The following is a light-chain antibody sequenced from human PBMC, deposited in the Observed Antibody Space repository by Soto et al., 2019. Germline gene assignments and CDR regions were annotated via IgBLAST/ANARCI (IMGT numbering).Light chain of an antibody. CDR2: DAS. CDR3: QQRSTWPPFS. CDR1: QSIGSY. J-gene: IGKJ3*01. Sequence: EIVLTQSPATLSLSLGERATLSCRASQSIGSYLAWYQHKLGQPPRLLIYDASNRATGIPVRFSGSVSGTDFTLTISSLEPEDFAVYYCQQRSTWPPFSFGPGTKVDIK. V-gene: IGKV3-11*01.